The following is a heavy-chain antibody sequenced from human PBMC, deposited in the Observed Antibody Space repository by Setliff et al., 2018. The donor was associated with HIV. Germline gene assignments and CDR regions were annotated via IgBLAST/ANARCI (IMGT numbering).Heavy chain of an antibody. CDR3: ARDQWGYSYGYYYYYYMDV. J-gene: IGHJ6*03. CDR2: IRHDGSNK. CDR1: GFTFSTYV. Sequence: GGSLRLSCAASGFTFSTYVMHWVRQAPGKGLEWVAFIRHDGSNKYYADSVKGRFTISRDNSKNTLYLQMNSLRAEDTAVYYCARDQWGYSYGYYYYYYMDVWGKGTTVTVSS. V-gene: IGHV3-30*02. D-gene: IGHD5-18*01.